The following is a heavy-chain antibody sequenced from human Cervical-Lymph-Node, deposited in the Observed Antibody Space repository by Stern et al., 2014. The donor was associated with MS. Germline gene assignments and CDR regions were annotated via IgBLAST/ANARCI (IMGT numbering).Heavy chain of an antibody. CDR2: FYKSANF. Sequence: QVQLQESGPGLVKPSETLSLTCSVSGVSVSSTSYFWNWIRQSPGKGLEGIGYFYKSANFHYNPSVKIPVTRAENTAANYFALMLNSVTAADTAVYFCARGEAARLWRWFDSWGQGALVTVSS. V-gene: IGHV4-61*03. D-gene: IGHD6-6*01. CDR1: GVSVSSTSYF. J-gene: IGHJ5*01. CDR3: ARGEAARLWRWFDS.